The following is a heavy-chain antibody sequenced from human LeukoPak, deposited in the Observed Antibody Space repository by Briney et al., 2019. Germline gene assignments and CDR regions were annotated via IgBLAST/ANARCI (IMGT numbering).Heavy chain of an antibody. Sequence: GGSLRLSCAASGFTFSSYGMHWVRQAPGKGLEWVAVISYDGSNKYYADSVKGRFTISRDNSKNTLYLQMNSLRAEDTAVYYCARDRVVVVAATPFYYGMDVWGQGTTVTVSS. D-gene: IGHD2-15*01. J-gene: IGHJ6*02. V-gene: IGHV3-30*03. CDR2: ISYDGSNK. CDR3: ARDRVVVVAATPFYYGMDV. CDR1: GFTFSSYG.